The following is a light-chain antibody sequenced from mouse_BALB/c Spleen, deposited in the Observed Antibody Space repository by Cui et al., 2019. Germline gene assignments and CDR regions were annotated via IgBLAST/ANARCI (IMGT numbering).Light chain of an antibody. V-gene: IGKV16-104*01. CDR2: SGS. Sequence: DVQITQSPSYLAASPGETITINCRASKSISKYLAWYQEKPGKTNKLLIYSGSTLQSGIPSRFSGSGSGTDFTLTISSLEPEDFARYYCEQHNEYPFTFGSGTKLEIK. J-gene: IGKJ4*01. CDR1: KSISKY. CDR3: EQHNEYPFT.